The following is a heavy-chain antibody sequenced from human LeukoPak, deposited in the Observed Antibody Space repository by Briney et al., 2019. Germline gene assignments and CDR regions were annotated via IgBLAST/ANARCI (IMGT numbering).Heavy chain of an antibody. J-gene: IGHJ4*02. CDR2: VNSNGGSV. D-gene: IGHD5-24*01. V-gene: IGHV3-74*01. CDR1: GFTLSNHW. CDR3: ARDSGATNAFDY. Sequence: GGSLRLSCAASGFTLSNHWMHWVRQAPGKRLVWVSRVNSNGGSVSYADSVKGRFTISRDNAKNTLFLQMHSLRPDDTAVYYCARDSGATNAFDYWGQGILVAVSS.